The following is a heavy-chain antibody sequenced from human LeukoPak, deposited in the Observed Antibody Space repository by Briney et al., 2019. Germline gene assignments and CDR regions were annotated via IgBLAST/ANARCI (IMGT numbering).Heavy chain of an antibody. CDR3: AKEGSGYYWDY. V-gene: IGHV3-23*01. J-gene: IGHJ4*02. D-gene: IGHD3-22*01. Sequence: GGSLRLSCAASGFPFSSYAMSWVRQAPGKGLEWVSTISGSSGSTFYADSVKGRFTISRDNSKNTLYLQMNSLRAEDTAVYYCAKEGSGYYWDYWGQGTLVTVSS. CDR1: GFPFSSYA. CDR2: ISGSSGST.